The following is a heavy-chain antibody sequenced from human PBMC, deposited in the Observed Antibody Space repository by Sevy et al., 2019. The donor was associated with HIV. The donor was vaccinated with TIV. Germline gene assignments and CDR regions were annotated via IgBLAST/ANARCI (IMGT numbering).Heavy chain of an antibody. J-gene: IGHJ2*01. D-gene: IGHD3-10*01. CDR3: TTDRGRTSSMYFDL. Sequence: GGSLRLSCAASGFTFSRAWMSWVRQAPGKGLEWVGRIKSNSNGGTIDYAAPVKGRFSISRDDSENTVYLQMNSLNTGDTATYYCTTDRGRTSSMYFDLWGRGTLVTVSS. CDR1: GFTFSRAW. V-gene: IGHV3-15*01. CDR2: IKSNSNGGTI.